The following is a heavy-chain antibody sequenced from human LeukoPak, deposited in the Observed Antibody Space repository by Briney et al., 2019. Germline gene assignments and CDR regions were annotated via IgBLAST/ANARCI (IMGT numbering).Heavy chain of an antibody. D-gene: IGHD3-9*01. Sequence: GGSLRLSCAASGFTFSDYYMSWIRQAPGKGLEWVSYISSSGSTIYYADSVKGRFTISRENAKNSLYLQMNSLRAEDTAVYYCARDRKAGMILTGYRFWGRGTLVTVSS. V-gene: IGHV3-11*04. CDR3: ARDRKAGMILTGYRF. CDR1: GFTFSDYY. CDR2: ISSSGSTI. J-gene: IGHJ4*02.